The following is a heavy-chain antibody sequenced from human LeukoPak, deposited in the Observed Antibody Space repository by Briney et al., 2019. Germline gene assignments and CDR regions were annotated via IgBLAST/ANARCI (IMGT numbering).Heavy chain of an antibody. CDR2: ISYDGSNK. CDR1: GFTVSSNY. V-gene: IGHV3-30*03. D-gene: IGHD6-13*01. Sequence: GGSLRLSCAASGFTVSSNYMSWVRQAPGKGLEWVAVISYDGSNKYYADSVKGRFTISRDNSKNTLYLQMNSLRAEDTAVYYCAREYSSSWYPSEDYYYYYGMDVWGQGTTVTVSS. J-gene: IGHJ6*02. CDR3: AREYSSSWYPSEDYYYYYGMDV.